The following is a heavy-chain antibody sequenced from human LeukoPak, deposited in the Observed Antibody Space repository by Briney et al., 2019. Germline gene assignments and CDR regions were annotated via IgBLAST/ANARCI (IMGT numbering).Heavy chain of an antibody. J-gene: IGHJ1*01. V-gene: IGHV3-53*01. D-gene: IGHD1-26*01. CDR2: IFNGGST. CDR1: GFAVSSNH. Sequence: PGGSLRLSCAASGFAVSSNHMNWVRQAPGKGLEWVSVIFNGGSTYYADSVKGRFTISRDNPKNTLYLQMNSLRAEDTAVYYCATSIVGLTYDEHFQHWGQGTLVTVSS. CDR3: ATSIVGLTYDEHFQH.